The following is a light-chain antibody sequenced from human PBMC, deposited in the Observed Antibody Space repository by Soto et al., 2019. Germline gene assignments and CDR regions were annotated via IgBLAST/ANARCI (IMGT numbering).Light chain of an antibody. CDR1: QDISNY. Sequence: DIQMTQSPSSLSASVGDRVTITCQASQDISNYLNWYQHKPGKAPKLLIYDASNLETGVPSRFSGSGSGTDFTFTISSLQPEDIATYYCQQYDNLPLTFGGGTKVENK. CDR2: DAS. CDR3: QQYDNLPLT. V-gene: IGKV1-33*01. J-gene: IGKJ4*01.